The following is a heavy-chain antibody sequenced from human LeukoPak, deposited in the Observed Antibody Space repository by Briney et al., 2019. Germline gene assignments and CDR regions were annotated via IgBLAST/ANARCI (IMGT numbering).Heavy chain of an antibody. CDR2: ITNDGSST. V-gene: IGHV3-74*01. D-gene: IGHD5-18*01. CDR1: GLTFSSHW. CDR3: ARVGRGYSYGMIDY. J-gene: IGHJ4*02. Sequence: GGSLRLSCAASGLTFSSHWMHWVRQAPGKGLVWVSRITNDGSSTTYADSVKGRFTISRDNAKNMLYLQVNSLRAEDTAVYYCARVGRGYSYGMIDYWGQGTLVTVSS.